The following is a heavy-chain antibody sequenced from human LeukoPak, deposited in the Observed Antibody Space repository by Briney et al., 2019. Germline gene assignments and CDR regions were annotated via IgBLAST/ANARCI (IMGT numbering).Heavy chain of an antibody. V-gene: IGHV4-59*08. J-gene: IGHJ4*02. CDR1: GGSFSGYY. CDR3: ASLTTVTQGYFDS. D-gene: IGHD4-17*01. Sequence: SETLPLTCAVYGGSFSGYYWSWIRQPPGKGLEWIGYIYYSGSTNYNPSLKSRLTISVDASKNQFSLKLSSVTATDTAVYYCASLTTVTQGYFDSWGQGTLVTVSS. CDR2: IYYSGST.